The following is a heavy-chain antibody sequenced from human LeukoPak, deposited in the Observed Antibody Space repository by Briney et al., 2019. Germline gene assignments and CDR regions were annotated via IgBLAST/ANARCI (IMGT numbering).Heavy chain of an antibody. CDR3: TRDTGSYLNYFDY. V-gene: IGHV3-64*01. Sequence: PGGSLRLSCAASGFTFSSYAMHWVRQAPGKGLEYVSAISSNGGSTYYANSVKGRFTISRDNSKNTLYLQMGSLRAEDTAVYYCTRDTGSYLNYFDYWGQGTLVIVSS. CDR2: ISSNGGST. CDR1: GFTFSSYA. D-gene: IGHD1-26*01. J-gene: IGHJ4*02.